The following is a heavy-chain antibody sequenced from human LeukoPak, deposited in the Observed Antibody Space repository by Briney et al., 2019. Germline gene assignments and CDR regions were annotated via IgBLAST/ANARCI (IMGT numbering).Heavy chain of an antibody. Sequence: ASVKVSCKASGYTFTSYGISWVRQAPGQGLEWMGWISAYNGNTNYAQKLQGRVTMTTDTSTSTAYMELRSLRSDDTAVYYCARDSPAYYDFWSGYYSYNWFDPWGQGTLVTVSS. D-gene: IGHD3-3*01. CDR1: GYTFTSYG. CDR3: ARDSPAYYDFWSGYYSYNWFDP. CDR2: ISAYNGNT. V-gene: IGHV1-18*01. J-gene: IGHJ5*02.